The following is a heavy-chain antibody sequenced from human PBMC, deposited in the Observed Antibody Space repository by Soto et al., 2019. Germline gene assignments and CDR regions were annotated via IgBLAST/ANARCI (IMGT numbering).Heavy chain of an antibody. V-gene: IGHV1-69*13. CDR3: ARDSGSSSWSFDY. Sequence: SVKVSCKASGGTFSSCAISWVRQAPGQGLEWMGGIIPIFGTANYAQKFQGRVTITADESTSTAYMELSSLRSEDTAVYYCARDSGSSSWSFDYWGQGTLVTVSS. CDR1: GGTFSSCA. CDR2: IIPIFGTA. D-gene: IGHD6-13*01. J-gene: IGHJ4*02.